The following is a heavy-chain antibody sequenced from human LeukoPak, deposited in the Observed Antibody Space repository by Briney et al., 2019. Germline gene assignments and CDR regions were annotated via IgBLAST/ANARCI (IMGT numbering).Heavy chain of an antibody. CDR2: IYYSGST. CDR1: GGSISSSSYY. CDR3: AGDGSSGFSKYYFDY. V-gene: IGHV4-39*01. D-gene: IGHD3-22*01. Sequence: PSETLSLTCTVSGGSISSSSYYWGWIRQPPGKGLEWIGSIYYSGSTYYNPSLKSRVTISVDTSKNQFSLKLSSVTAADTAVYYCAGDGSSGFSKYYFDYWGQGTLVTVSS. J-gene: IGHJ4*02.